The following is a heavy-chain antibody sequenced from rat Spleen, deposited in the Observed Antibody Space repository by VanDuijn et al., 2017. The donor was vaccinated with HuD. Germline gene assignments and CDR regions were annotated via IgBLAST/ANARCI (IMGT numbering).Heavy chain of an antibody. CDR2: IWGDGST. J-gene: IGHJ2*01. Sequence: QMQLKESGPGLVQPSQTLSLTCTVSGLSLIRYHVHWVRQPPGKGLEWMGGIWGDGSTDYNSALKSRLSISRDTSKSQVFLKMSSLQTEDTATYYCARESRYSPFDYWGQGVMVTVSS. CDR3: ARESRYSPFDY. V-gene: IGHV2-32*01. D-gene: IGHD2-1*01. CDR1: GLSLIRYH.